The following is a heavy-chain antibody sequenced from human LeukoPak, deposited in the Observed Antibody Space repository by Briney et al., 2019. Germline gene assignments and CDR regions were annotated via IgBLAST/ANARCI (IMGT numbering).Heavy chain of an antibody. J-gene: IGHJ6*03. CDR1: GFTVSSNY. V-gene: IGHV3-53*01. D-gene: IGHD6-13*01. CDR2: IYSGGST. Sequence: GGSLRLSCAASGFTVSSNYMSWVRQAPGKGLEWVSVIYSGGSTYYADSVKGRFTISRDNSKNTLYLQMNSLRAEDTAVYYCARGGSSSWAPGIYYYYYMDVWGKGTTVTISS. CDR3: ARGGSSSWAPGIYYYYYMDV.